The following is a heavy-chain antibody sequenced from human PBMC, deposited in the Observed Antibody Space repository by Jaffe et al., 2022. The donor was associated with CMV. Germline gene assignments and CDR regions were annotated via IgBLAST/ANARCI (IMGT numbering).Heavy chain of an antibody. CDR1: GFTFTSHN. CDR2: ISTTSDYI. D-gene: IGHD2-2*01. CDR3: ARGFVVLPAVDY. J-gene: IGHJ4*02. V-gene: IGHV3-21*01. Sequence: EVQLVESGGGLVKPGGSLRLSCVASGFTFTSHNMNWVRQAPGRGLEWVASISTTSDYIYYTESVKGRFTISRDNAKNSLFLQMHTLRVEDTAIYYCARGFVVLPAVDYWGQGTLVSVSS.